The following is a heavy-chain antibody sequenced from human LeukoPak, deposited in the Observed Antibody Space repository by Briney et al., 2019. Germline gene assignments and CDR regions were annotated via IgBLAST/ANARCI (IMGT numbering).Heavy chain of an antibody. CDR3: ARPDIVGVPAANAFDI. V-gene: IGHV4-39*01. CDR1: AGSISSSSYY. J-gene: IGHJ3*02. Sequence: SETLSLTCTVSAGSISSSSYYWGWIRQPPGKGLEWIGSIYYSGSTYYNPSLKSRVTISVDTSKNQFSLKLSSVTAADTAVYYCARPDIVGVPAANAFDIWGQGTMVTVSS. CDR2: IYYSGST. D-gene: IGHD2-2*01.